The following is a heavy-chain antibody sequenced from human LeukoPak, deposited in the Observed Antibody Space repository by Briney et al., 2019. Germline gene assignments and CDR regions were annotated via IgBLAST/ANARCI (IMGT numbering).Heavy chain of an antibody. V-gene: IGHV3-30*04. CDR1: GFTFSSYA. D-gene: IGHD3-22*01. CDR3: ARDTYYYDSSGYYNLDY. J-gene: IGHJ4*02. Sequence: GGSLRLSCAASGFTFSSYAMHWVRQAPGKGLEWVAVISYDGSNKYYADPVKGRFTISRDNAKNSLYLQMNSLRAEDTAVYYCARDTYYYDSSGYYNLDYWGQGTLVTVSS. CDR2: ISYDGSNK.